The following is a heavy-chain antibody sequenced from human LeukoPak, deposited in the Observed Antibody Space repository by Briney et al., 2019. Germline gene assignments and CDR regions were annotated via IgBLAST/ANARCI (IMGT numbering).Heavy chain of an antibody. Sequence: GGSLRLSCAASGFTFSSYSMNWVRQAPGKGLEWVAVIWYDGSNKYYADSVKGRFTISRNNSKNTLYLQMNSLRAEDTAVYYCARDRVDGYNPFDYWGQGTLVTVSS. CDR1: GFTFSSYS. J-gene: IGHJ4*02. CDR2: IWYDGSNK. CDR3: ARDRVDGYNPFDY. V-gene: IGHV3-33*08. D-gene: IGHD5-24*01.